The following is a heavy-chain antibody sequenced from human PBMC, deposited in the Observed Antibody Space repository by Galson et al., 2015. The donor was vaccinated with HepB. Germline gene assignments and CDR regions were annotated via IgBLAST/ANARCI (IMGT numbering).Heavy chain of an antibody. CDR3: ARSPLYCPTDCSPYYFDY. CDR1: GGSISNGAYY. J-gene: IGHJ4*02. CDR2: IYYSGST. Sequence: PLSLTCTVSGGSISNGAYYWNYIRQRPGKGLEWIGYIYYSGSTFYNPSLKSRVIISVDTSKNHFSLKLTSVTAADTAVYYCARSPLYCPTDCSPYYFDYWGQGTLVTVSS. V-gene: IGHV4-31*03. D-gene: IGHD2-8*01.